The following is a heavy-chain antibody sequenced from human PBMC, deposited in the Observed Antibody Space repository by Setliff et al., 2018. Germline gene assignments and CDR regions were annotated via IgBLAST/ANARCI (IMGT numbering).Heavy chain of an antibody. CDR2: IKSKTDGGTT. D-gene: IGHD4-17*01. CDR1: GFTFSNAW. Sequence: GGSLRLSCAASGFTFSNAWMSWVRQAPGKGLEWVGRIKSKTDGGTTDYAAPVKGRFTISRDDSKNTLYLQMNSLKTEDTAVYYCTTSISEDYDYGENEGVYYYYHYMDVWGKGTTVTVSS. V-gene: IGHV3-15*01. CDR3: TTSISEDYDYGENEGVYYYYHYMDV. J-gene: IGHJ6*03.